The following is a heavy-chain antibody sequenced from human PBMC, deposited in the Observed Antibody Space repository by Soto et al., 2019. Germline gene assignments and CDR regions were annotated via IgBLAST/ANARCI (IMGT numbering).Heavy chain of an antibody. D-gene: IGHD2-15*01. Sequence: GGALNLSCKGTGYHFTPHLIVWGRQVPGRRLEWMGMFYPGDFNIKYSPSFQGQVTISADQSISIAYLQWSSLKASDTAMYYCTRSRGYCSANSCLDFDYWGQGTLVTVSS. V-gene: IGHV5-51*01. CDR2: FYPGDFNI. CDR3: TRSRGYCSANSCLDFDY. CDR1: GYHFTPHL. J-gene: IGHJ4*02.